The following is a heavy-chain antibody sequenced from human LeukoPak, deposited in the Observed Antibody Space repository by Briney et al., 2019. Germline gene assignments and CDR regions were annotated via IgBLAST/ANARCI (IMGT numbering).Heavy chain of an antibody. J-gene: IGHJ6*02. CDR1: GYSISSGYY. D-gene: IGHD1-26*01. CDR2: IYHSGST. CDR3: ARDQEVGATTGESNGMDV. V-gene: IGHV4-38-2*02. Sequence: SETLSLTCTVSGYSISSGYYWGWIRQPPGKGLEWIGSIYHSGSTYYNPSLKSRVTISVDTSKNQFSLKLSSVTAADTPVYYCARDQEVGATTGESNGMDVWGQGTTVTVSS.